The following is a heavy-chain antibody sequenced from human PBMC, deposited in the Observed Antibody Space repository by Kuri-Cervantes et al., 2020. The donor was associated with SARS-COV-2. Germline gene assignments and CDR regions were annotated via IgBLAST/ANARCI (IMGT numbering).Heavy chain of an antibody. J-gene: IGHJ4*02. CDR2: IKQDGSEK. CDR3: ARGEGPFDY. V-gene: IGHV3-7*05. Sequence: GESLKISCAASGFTFSSYWMSWDRQAPGKGLEWVANIKQDGSEKYYVDSVKGRFTISRDNAKNSLYLQMNSLRAEDTAVYYCARGEGPFDYWGQGTLVTVSS. D-gene: IGHD1-26*01. CDR1: GFTFSSYW.